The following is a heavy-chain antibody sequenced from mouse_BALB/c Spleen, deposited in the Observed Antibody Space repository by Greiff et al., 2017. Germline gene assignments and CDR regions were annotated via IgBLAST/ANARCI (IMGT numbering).Heavy chain of an antibody. D-gene: IGHD2-4*01. Sequence: EVQGVESGGGLVQPGGSLKLSCAASGFTFSSYTMSWVRQTPEKRLEWVAYISNGGGSTYYPDTVKGRFTISRDNAKNTLYLQMSSLKSEDTAMYYCARHDYDGYYYAMDYWGQGTSVTVSS. J-gene: IGHJ4*01. CDR3: ARHDYDGYYYAMDY. V-gene: IGHV5-12-2*01. CDR1: GFTFSSYT. CDR2: ISNGGGST.